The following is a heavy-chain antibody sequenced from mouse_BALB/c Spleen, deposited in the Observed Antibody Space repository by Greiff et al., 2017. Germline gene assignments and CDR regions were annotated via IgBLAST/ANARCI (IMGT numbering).Heavy chain of an antibody. J-gene: IGHJ4*01. CDR2: ISSGGSYT. V-gene: IGHV5-6*01. D-gene: IGHD4-1*01. CDR3: ARHGTGRAMDY. CDR1: GFPLSSYG. Sequence: EVKLVESGGDLVKPGGSLKLSCAASGFPLSSYGLSWVRQTPDKRLEWVATISSGGSYTYYPDSVKGRFTISRDNAKNTRYLQMSSLKSEDTAMYYCARHGTGRAMDYWGQGTSVTVSS.